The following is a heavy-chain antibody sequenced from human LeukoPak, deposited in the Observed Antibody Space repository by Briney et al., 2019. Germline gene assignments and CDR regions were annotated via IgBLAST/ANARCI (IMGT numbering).Heavy chain of an antibody. CDR3: ARDLGGYYDSSGYSRGFDY. V-gene: IGHV4-59*01. J-gene: IGHJ4*02. D-gene: IGHD3-22*01. CDR1: GGSISSYY. Sequence: SETLSLTCTVSGGSISSYYWSWIRQPPGKGLEWIGYIYYSGSTNYNPSLKSRATISVDTSKNQFSLKLSSVTAADTAVYYCARDLGGYYDSSGYSRGFDYWGQGTLVTVSS. CDR2: IYYSGST.